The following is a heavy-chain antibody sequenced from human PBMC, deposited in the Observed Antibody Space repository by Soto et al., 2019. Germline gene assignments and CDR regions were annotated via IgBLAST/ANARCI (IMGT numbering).Heavy chain of an antibody. D-gene: IGHD1-7*01. CDR3: ARGNSPYGMDV. V-gene: IGHV3-30*04. CDR2: ISNDGTNK. CDR1: RFSFSSFA. J-gene: IGHJ6*02. Sequence: QVQLVESGGGVVQPGRSLRLSCAASRFSFSSFAIHWVRQSPGTGLEWVAFISNDGTNKYYADSVKGRFSISRDNSKNTLYLQMNSLGADDTAVYYCARGNSPYGMDVWGQGTKVTVSS.